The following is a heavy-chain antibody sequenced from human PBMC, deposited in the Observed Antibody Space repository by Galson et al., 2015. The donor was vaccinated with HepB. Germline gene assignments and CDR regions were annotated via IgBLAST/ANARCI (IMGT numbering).Heavy chain of an antibody. CDR3: ARDPGVAAAGTVGYLDH. J-gene: IGHJ4*02. CDR1: GFTFSTYW. D-gene: IGHD6-13*01. Sequence: SLRLSCAASGFTFSTYWMTWVRQAPGKGLEWVASIRLDGSVHNYVDSVRGRFTISRDNAENSLYLQMNSLRAEDTAVYYCARDPGVAAAGTVGYLDHWGQGTLVTVSS. V-gene: IGHV3-7*03. CDR2: IRLDGSVH.